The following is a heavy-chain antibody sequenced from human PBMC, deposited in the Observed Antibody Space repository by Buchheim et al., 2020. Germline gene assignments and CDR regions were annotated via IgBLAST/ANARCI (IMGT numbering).Heavy chain of an antibody. Sequence: QVQLVESGGGVVQPGRSLRLSCAASGFTFSSYGMHWVRQAPGKGLEWVAVISYDGSNKYYADSVKGRFTISRDNSKNTLYLQMNSLRAEDTAVYYWAKSGELFDYYYYYEDVWGKGTT. CDR3: AKSGELFDYYYYYEDV. J-gene: IGHJ6*03. CDR1: GFTFSSYG. V-gene: IGHV3-30*18. D-gene: IGHD3-10*01. CDR2: ISYDGSNK.